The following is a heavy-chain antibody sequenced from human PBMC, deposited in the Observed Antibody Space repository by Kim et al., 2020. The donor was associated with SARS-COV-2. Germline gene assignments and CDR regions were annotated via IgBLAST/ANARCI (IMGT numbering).Heavy chain of an antibody. CDR2: IWYDGSNK. J-gene: IGHJ4*02. CDR1: GFTFSSYG. D-gene: IGHD3-10*01. CDR3: ARDGGPYGAEFDY. V-gene: IGHV3-33*01. Sequence: GGSLRLSCAASGFTFSSYGMHWVRQAPGKGLEWVAVIWYDGSNKYYADSVKGRFTISRDNSKNTLYLQMNSLRAEDTAVYYCARDGGPYGAEFDYWGQGTLVTVSS.